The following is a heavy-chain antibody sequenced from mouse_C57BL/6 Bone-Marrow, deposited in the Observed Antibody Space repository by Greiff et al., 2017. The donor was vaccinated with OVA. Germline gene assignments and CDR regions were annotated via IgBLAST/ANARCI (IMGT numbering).Heavy chain of an antibody. J-gene: IGHJ4*01. Sequence: VKLMESGAELVKPGASVKLSCKASGYTFTEYTIHWVKQRSGQGLEWIGWFYPGSGSIKYNEKFKDKATLTADKSSSTVYMELSRLTSEDSAVYFCARHGTAQATSFYAMDYWGQGTSVTVSS. V-gene: IGHV1-62-2*01. CDR2: FYPGSGSI. CDR1: GYTFTEYT. D-gene: IGHD3-2*02. CDR3: ARHGTAQATSFYAMDY.